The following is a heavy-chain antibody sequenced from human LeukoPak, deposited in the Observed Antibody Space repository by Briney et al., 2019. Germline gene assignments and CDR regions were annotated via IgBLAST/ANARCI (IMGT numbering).Heavy chain of an antibody. CDR3: ARAHCSGGSCYGGSYFYYYMDV. CDR1: GYTFTSYY. V-gene: IGHV1-46*01. CDR2: INPSGGST. J-gene: IGHJ6*03. D-gene: IGHD2-15*01. Sequence: ASVKVSCKASGYTFTSYYMHWVRQAPGQGLEWMGIINPSGGSTSYAQKFQGRVTITADKSTSTAYMELSSLRSEDTAVYYCARAHCSGGSCYGGSYFYYYMDVWGKGTTVTISS.